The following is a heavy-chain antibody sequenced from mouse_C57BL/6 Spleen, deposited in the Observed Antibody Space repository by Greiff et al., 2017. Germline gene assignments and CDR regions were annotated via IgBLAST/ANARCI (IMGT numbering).Heavy chain of an antibody. Sequence: QVQLQQSGAELVKPGASVKMSCKASGYTFTSYWITWVKQRPGQGLEWIGDIYPGSGSTNYNEKFKSKATLTVDTSSSTAYMQLSSLTSEDSAVYYGAREAAQASYCNYWGQGTTLTVYS. D-gene: IGHD3-2*02. V-gene: IGHV1-55*01. J-gene: IGHJ2*01. CDR3: AREAAQASYCNY. CDR1: GYTFTSYW. CDR2: IYPGSGST.